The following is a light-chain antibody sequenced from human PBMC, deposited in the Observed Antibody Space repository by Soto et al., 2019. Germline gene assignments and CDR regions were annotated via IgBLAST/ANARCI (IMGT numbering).Light chain of an antibody. CDR2: EVS. J-gene: IGLJ2*01. Sequence: QSALTQPPSASGSPGQSVTISCTGTSSDVGGYTYVSWYQQHPGTAPKLMIYEVSKRPSGVPDRCSGSNSGNTASLTVSGRQAAEEADYYCSSYAGSNNFVFGGGTKLTVL. CDR1: SSDVGGYTY. CDR3: SSYAGSNNFV. V-gene: IGLV2-8*01.